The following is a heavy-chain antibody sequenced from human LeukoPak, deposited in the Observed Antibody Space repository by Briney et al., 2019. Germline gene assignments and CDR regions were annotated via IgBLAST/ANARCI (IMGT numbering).Heavy chain of an antibody. V-gene: IGHV4-28*05. CDR1: GYSIRSSNW. J-gene: IGHJ6*03. Sequence: SETLSLTCAVSGYSIRSSNWWGWIRQPPGKGLEWIGYIYYDGSIFYNPSLRSRVTMSVDTSKNQFSLRLNSVTAADTAVYYCARGRDRGPDSSGIWGLKGTSYMDVWAKGTTVTVSS. D-gene: IGHD3-22*01. CDR2: IYYDGSI. CDR3: ARGRDRGPDSSGIWGLKGTSYMDV.